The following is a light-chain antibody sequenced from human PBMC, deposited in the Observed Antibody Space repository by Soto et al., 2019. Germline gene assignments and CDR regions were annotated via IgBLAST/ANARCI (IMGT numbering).Light chain of an antibody. CDR2: GAS. V-gene: IGKV3D-20*02. CDR1: QSVSSSY. J-gene: IGKJ4*01. CDR3: QQCLNWPA. Sequence: ILLTQSTGTRSLSRGDRATVSCRASQSVSSSYLAWYKQKPGQAPXXLIYGASNRATGIPARFSGSGSGTDFTLTIRSLEPEDFAVGYCQQCLNWPAFGGGTKGDIK.